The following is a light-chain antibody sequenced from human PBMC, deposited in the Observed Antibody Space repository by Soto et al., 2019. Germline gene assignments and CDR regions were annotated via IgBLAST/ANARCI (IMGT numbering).Light chain of an antibody. Sequence: EIVLTQSPATLSLSPGERATLSCRTSQSIGSSLAWYQQKPGQAPRLLIYDASNRATDIPARFSGSGSGTDFTLTISRLEPEDFAVYYCQQRSRWPLLWTFGGGSKVEIK. CDR3: QQRSRWPLLWT. CDR2: DAS. V-gene: IGKV3-11*01. CDR1: QSIGSS. J-gene: IGKJ4*01.